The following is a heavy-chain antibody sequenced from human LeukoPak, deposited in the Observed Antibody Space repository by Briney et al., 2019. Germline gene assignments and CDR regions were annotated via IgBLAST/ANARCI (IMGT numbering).Heavy chain of an antibody. CDR2: IKQDGSEQ. D-gene: IGHD1-26*01. CDR1: GFTFNSYW. V-gene: IGHV3-7*05. CDR3: AMVEMSGSYPFDY. J-gene: IGHJ4*02. Sequence: PGGSLRLSCAASGFTFNSYWMTWVRQAPGRGLEWLANIKQDGSEQYYVDSVKGRFTISRDNAKNSLYLQMNSLRAGDTAVYYCAMVEMSGSYPFDYWGQGSLVTVSS.